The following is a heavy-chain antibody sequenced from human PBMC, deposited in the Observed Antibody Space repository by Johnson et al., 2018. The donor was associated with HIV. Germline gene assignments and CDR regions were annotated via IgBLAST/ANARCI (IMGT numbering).Heavy chain of an antibody. CDR3: ARERLVGYSSSAGAFDI. D-gene: IGHD6-6*01. J-gene: IGHJ3*02. CDR2: ISYDGSNK. CDR1: GFTFSSYA. V-gene: IGHV3-30-3*01. Sequence: VKLVESGGGVVQPGRSMRLSCAASGFTFSSYAMHWVRQAPGKGLEWVAVISYDGSNKYYADSVKGRFTISRDNSKNTLYLQMNSLRAEDTAVYYCARERLVGYSSSAGAFDIWGQGTMVTVSS.